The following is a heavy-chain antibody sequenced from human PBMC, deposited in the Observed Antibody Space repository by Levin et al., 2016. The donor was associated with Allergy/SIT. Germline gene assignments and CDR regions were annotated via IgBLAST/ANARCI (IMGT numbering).Heavy chain of an antibody. CDR3: ARGKNGTYGEDRGFDP. J-gene: IGHJ5*02. V-gene: IGHV1-46*01. CDR2: IFPSGGTT. Sequence: WVRQAPGQGLEWMGIIFPSGGTTTYAQKFQGRVTMTRDTSTSTVYMELSSLRSEDTALYYCARGKNGTYGEDRGFDPWGQGTLVTVSS. D-gene: IGHD1-26*01.